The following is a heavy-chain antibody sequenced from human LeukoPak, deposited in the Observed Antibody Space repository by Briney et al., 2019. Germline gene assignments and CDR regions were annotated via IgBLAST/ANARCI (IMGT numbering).Heavy chain of an antibody. D-gene: IGHD4-17*01. CDR3: ARSYGDYINFDY. J-gene: IGHJ4*02. CDR2: IYYSGST. Sequence: PSETLSLTCAVSGYSISSGYYWVWIRQPPGQELEWIGYIYYSGSTNYNPSLTSRVTMSIDTSKNQFSLNLTSVTAADTAVYYCARSYGDYINFDYWGQGTLVTVSS. CDR1: GYSISSGYY. V-gene: IGHV4-38-2*01.